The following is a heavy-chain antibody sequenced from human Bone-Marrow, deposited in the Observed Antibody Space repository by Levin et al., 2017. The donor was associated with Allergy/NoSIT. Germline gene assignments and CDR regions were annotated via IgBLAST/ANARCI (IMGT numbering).Heavy chain of an antibody. J-gene: IGHJ2*01. CDR3: ARAGASGYWFFDL. Sequence: PGGSLRLSCAASGFTLSDHYMDWVRQAPGKGLEWVGRTRNKARSYTTEYAASVKGRFTVTRDESENSLHLQMNSLKPEDSAMDYCARAGASGYWFFDLWGRGTLVTVSS. CDR1: GFTLSDHY. V-gene: IGHV3-72*01. CDR2: TRNKARSYTT. D-gene: IGHD7-27*01.